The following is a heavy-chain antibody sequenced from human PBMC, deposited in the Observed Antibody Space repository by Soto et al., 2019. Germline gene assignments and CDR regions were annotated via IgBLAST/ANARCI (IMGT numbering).Heavy chain of an antibody. D-gene: IGHD5-18*01. Sequence: SETLSLTCTVSGGSISGYYWNWIRQPPGRGLEYIGHIYYIGTTNYNPSLKSRATISVDTSKNQFSLKLTSVTAADTAVYFCARSGSKYGANAFDIWDQGTMVTVSS. CDR1: GGSISGYY. CDR2: IYYIGTT. J-gene: IGHJ3*02. CDR3: ARSGSKYGANAFDI. V-gene: IGHV4-59*01.